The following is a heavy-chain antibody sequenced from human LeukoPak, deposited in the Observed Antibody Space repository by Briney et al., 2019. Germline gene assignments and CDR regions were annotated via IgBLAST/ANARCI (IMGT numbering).Heavy chain of an antibody. V-gene: IGHV1-69*13. CDR1: GYTFTGYY. CDR2: IIPIFGTA. CDR3: ARDLAPELRFLEWYYFDY. J-gene: IGHJ4*02. D-gene: IGHD3-3*01. Sequence: SVKVSCKASGYTFTGYYMHWVRQATGQGLEWMGGIIPIFGTANYAQKFQGRVTITADESTSTAYMELSSLRSEDTAVYYCARDLAPELRFLEWYYFDYWGQGTLVTVSS.